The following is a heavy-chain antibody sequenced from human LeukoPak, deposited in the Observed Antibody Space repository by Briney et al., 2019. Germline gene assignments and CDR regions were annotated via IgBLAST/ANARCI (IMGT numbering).Heavy chain of an antibody. J-gene: IGHJ4*02. Sequence: ASVKVSFKASGATFTSYDINWVRQATGQGLEWMGWMNPNSGNTGYSQKFQGRVTMTRNTSISTAYMELSSLRSEDSAVHYCARGITQWLTRPGVYWGQGTLVTVSS. D-gene: IGHD6-19*01. CDR3: ARGITQWLTRPGVY. V-gene: IGHV1-8*01. CDR1: GATFTSYD. CDR2: MNPNSGNT.